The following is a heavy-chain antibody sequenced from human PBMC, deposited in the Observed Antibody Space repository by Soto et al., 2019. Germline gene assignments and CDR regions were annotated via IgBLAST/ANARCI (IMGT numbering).Heavy chain of an antibody. CDR1: GQSFSGHS. Sequence: QVQLQQWGAGLVKPSETLSLSCAVYGQSFSGHSWAWIRQPPGKGLEWIGEINESGSTYYNPSLKSRDTTSSDTSKNEFSPKLSSVSAADTAAYFCARGSGIVALPGELEDVNYDYWGQGTLVNVSS. J-gene: IGHJ4*02. CDR3: ARGSGIVALPGELEDVNYDY. CDR2: INESGST. V-gene: IGHV4-34*01. D-gene: IGHD1-1*01.